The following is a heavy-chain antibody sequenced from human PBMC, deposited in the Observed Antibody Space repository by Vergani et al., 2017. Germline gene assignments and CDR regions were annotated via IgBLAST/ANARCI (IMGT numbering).Heavy chain of an antibody. CDR1: GGSFSTGGQS. CDR3: ARDGGEYDKDALDG. Sequence: QVQLQESGPGLVKPSQTLSLTCTVSGGSFSTGGQSWTRLRRSAGKGLEWIGRSYTSGATNYNPSLRIRAIMSVDASKKQFSQKLTAGTAADTAVYYCARDGGEYDKDALDGWGQGTKVAVTS. D-gene: IGHD2-21*01. J-gene: IGHJ3*01. CDR2: SYTSGAT. V-gene: IGHV4-61*02.